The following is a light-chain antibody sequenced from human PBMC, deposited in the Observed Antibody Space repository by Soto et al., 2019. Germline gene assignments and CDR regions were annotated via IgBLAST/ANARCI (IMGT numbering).Light chain of an antibody. CDR2: AAS. V-gene: IGKV1-8*01. CDR1: QGISSY. CDR3: QQYYSYPYT. Sequence: AIRVNTSLSSPSASIGAKATITCLASQGISSYLAWYQQKPGKAPKLLIYAASTLQSGVPSRFSGSGSGTDFTLTISCLQSEDFATYCCQQYYSYPYTFGQGT. J-gene: IGKJ2*01.